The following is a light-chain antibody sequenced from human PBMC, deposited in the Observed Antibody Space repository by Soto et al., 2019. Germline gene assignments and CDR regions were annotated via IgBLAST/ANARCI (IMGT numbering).Light chain of an antibody. CDR2: EVN. J-gene: IGLJ2*01. CDR3: SSYTNTGTLVL. CDR1: TTDVGTYNY. V-gene: IGLV2-14*01. Sequence: QSALTQHASVSGSPGQSITISCTGSTTDVGTYNYVSWYQHHPGKAPKLMIYEVNNRPSGISNRFSGSKSGNTASLTVSGLQAEDEADYYCSSYTNTGTLVLFGGGTKLTVL.